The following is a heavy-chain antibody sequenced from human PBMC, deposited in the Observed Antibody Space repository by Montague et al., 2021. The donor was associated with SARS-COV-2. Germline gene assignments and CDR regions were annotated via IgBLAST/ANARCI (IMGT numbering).Heavy chain of an antibody. J-gene: IGHJ6*02. Sequence: SETLSLTCTASGGSISSHYWSWIRQPPGKGLEWIGCIYYSGNTNYNPSLKSRVTISVDTSKNQFSLKLSSVTAADTAVYYCARVPFVGRLFMNYYYGMDVWGQGTTVTVSS. CDR3: ARVPFVGRLFMNYYYGMDV. CDR2: IYYSGNT. D-gene: IGHD3-16*01. V-gene: IGHV4-59*11. CDR1: GGSISSHY.